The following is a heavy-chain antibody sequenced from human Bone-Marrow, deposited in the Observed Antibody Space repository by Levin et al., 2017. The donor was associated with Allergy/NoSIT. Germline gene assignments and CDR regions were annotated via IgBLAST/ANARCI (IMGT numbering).Heavy chain of an antibody. Sequence: GGSLRLSCAASGFTFSNYNMNWVRQAPGKGLEWVSYISSSSSTIYYAGSVKGRFSISRDNAKNSLYLQMNSLRDEDTAVYYCAREGPFYYDSRPLRGFESWGQGTLVTVSS. CDR2: ISSSSSTI. CDR1: GFTFSNYN. V-gene: IGHV3-48*02. D-gene: IGHD3-22*01. CDR3: AREGPFYYDSRPLRGFES. J-gene: IGHJ4*02.